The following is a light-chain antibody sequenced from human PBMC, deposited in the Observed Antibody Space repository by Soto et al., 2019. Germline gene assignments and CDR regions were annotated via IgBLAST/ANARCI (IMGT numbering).Light chain of an antibody. J-gene: IGLJ1*01. Sequence: QSVLTQPPSASGSPGQTVAISCTGTSSDVGGYNYVSWYQQHPGKAPKLMIYEVNKRPSGVPDLFPGSKSGNTASLTISGLQAEDEADYYCSSYAGNCKVFGTGTKPAVL. CDR1: SSDVGGYNY. V-gene: IGLV2-8*01. CDR3: SSYAGNCKV. CDR2: EVN.